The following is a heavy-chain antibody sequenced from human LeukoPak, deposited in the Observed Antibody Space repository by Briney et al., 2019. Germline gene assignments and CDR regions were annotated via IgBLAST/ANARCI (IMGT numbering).Heavy chain of an antibody. Sequence: GESLKISCKGSGYSFTSYWIGWVRQMPGKGLEWMGIIYPGDSDTRYSPSFQGQVTISADKSISTAYLQWSSLKASDTAMYYCVRGSYSSSSGYYYYGMDVWGQGTTVTVSS. CDR3: VRGSYSSSSGYYYYGMDV. V-gene: IGHV5-51*01. J-gene: IGHJ6*02. D-gene: IGHD6-6*01. CDR1: GYSFTSYW. CDR2: IYPGDSDT.